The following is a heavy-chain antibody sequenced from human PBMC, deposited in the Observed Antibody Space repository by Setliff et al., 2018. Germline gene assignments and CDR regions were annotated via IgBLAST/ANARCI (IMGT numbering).Heavy chain of an antibody. CDR3: AKTRGSNWNFFYYMDV. Sequence: PSETLSLTCTVSGGSISSSSYYWGWIRQPPGKGLEWVSAISAGGGSTYSADSVKGRFTISRDNSKNTLYLQMNSLRAEDTAVYYCAKTRGSNWNFFYYMDVWGKGTTVTVSS. CDR2: ISAGGGST. D-gene: IGHD1-1*01. V-gene: IGHV3-23*01. J-gene: IGHJ6*03. CDR1: GGSISSSSYY.